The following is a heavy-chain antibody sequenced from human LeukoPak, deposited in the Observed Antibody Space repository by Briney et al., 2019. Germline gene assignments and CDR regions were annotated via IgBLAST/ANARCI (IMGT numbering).Heavy chain of an antibody. Sequence: PGGSLRLSCAASGFMFSSYGTSWVRQAPGKGLEWVSGISGSGGRTYYAGSVKGRFTISRNNSKNTLYLQMNSLRAEDTALYCCAKDKVSGWPYYYGLDVWGQGTTVTVSS. CDR1: GFMFSSYG. CDR3: AKDKVSGWPYYYGLDV. CDR2: ISGSGGRT. D-gene: IGHD6-19*01. V-gene: IGHV3-23*01. J-gene: IGHJ6*02.